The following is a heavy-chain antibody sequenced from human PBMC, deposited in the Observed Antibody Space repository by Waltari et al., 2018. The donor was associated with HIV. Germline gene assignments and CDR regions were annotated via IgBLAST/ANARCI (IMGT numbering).Heavy chain of an antibody. Sequence: EVQVVESGGALIQPGGSLRLSCVVSGFTFNNYWMSWIRQARGKGPEWVAKIKPDGSDTYYEITVRGRLTISRDNSKKSLFLQMNSLTHYDTAVYYCARGGRDGYNWAFDFWGHGTLVTVSS. J-gene: IGHJ4*01. D-gene: IGHD5-12*01. CDR1: GFTFNNYW. CDR3: ARGGRDGYNWAFDF. V-gene: IGHV3-7*01. CDR2: IKPDGSDT.